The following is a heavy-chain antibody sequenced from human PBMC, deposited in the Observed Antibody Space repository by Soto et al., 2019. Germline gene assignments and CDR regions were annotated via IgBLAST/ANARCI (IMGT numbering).Heavy chain of an antibody. D-gene: IGHD4-17*01. CDR1: GGSLGSYY. V-gene: IGHV4-59*01. J-gene: IGHJ6*02. Sequence: SETLSLTCTVSGGSLGSYYWSWIRQPPGKGLEWIGYVFYTGRANYNASLKSRVSISLDTSNYQFSLKLSSVTAADTAVYYCAREGHGPMTKNPYYFYGLGVWGHGTSVPVSS. CDR3: AREGHGPMTKNPYYFYGLGV. CDR2: VFYTGRA.